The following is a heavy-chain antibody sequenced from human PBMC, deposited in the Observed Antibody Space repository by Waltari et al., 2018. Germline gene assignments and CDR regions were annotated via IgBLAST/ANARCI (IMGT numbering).Heavy chain of an antibody. Sequence: EVQLVESGGGLVQPGGSLRLSCAASGFTFSRGWMTWVRQAPGKGVGWVANIKEDGRQRYYVDSVKCRFTIARDNAKNSLYLQMNSLRLEDTALYYCARDHPGSAQVFDFWGQGAQVTVSS. V-gene: IGHV3-7*01. CDR1: GFTFSRGW. D-gene: IGHD6-6*01. CDR3: ARDHPGSAQVFDF. J-gene: IGHJ4*02. CDR2: IKEDGRQR.